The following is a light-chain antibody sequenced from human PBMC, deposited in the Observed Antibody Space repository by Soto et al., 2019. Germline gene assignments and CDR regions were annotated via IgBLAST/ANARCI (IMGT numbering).Light chain of an antibody. J-gene: IGKJ1*01. Sequence: EIVLTQSPGTPSLSPGERATLSCRASQSVSRNCLAWYQQKFGQAPRLLIYDASRRATGIPDRFSGSGSGTDFTLTISGLEPEDFAVYYCQQYGSLPWTFGQGTKV. CDR1: QSVSRNC. V-gene: IGKV3-20*01. CDR3: QQYGSLPWT. CDR2: DAS.